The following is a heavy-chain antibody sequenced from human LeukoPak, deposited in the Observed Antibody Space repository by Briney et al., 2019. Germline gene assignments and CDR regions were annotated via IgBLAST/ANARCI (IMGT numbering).Heavy chain of an antibody. CDR3: ARGGGLDV. Sequence: GGSLRLSCAASGFTFYTYAMSWVRQAPGKGLEWVASINHNGNVNYYVDSVKGRFTISRDNAKNSLYLQMSNLRAEDTAVYFCARGGGLDVWGQGATVTVSS. CDR1: GFTFYTYA. V-gene: IGHV3-7*03. J-gene: IGHJ6*02. D-gene: IGHD3-16*01. CDR2: INHNGNVN.